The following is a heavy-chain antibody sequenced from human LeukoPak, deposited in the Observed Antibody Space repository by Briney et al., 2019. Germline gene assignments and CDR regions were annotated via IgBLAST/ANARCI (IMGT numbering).Heavy chain of an antibody. J-gene: IGHJ4*02. CDR1: GFTFSSYN. D-gene: IGHD6-25*01. CDR2: IWDDGNDK. V-gene: IGHV3-30*02. Sequence: GGSLRLSCEASGFTFSSYNMHWVRQAPGKGLEWVTFIWDDGNDKHYADSVKGRFTISRDNSKNTLYLQMNSLRAEDTAVYYCAKDSSGGFIDYWGQGTLVTVSS. CDR3: AKDSSGGFIDY.